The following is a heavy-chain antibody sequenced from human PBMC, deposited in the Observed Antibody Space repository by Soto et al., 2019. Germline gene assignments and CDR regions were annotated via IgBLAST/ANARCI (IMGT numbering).Heavy chain of an antibody. CDR2: INPGGGSA. CDR3: AREYNWNYGPYYYGMDV. Sequence: ASVKVSCKASGYTFINYYIHWVRQAPGQGLEWMGMINPGGGSATYRQRFQGRLTLTRDTSTSTVYMEMNSLRAEDTAVYYCAREYNWNYGPYYYGMDVWGQGTTVTVSS. D-gene: IGHD1-7*01. J-gene: IGHJ6*02. V-gene: IGHV1-46*01. CDR1: GYTFINYY.